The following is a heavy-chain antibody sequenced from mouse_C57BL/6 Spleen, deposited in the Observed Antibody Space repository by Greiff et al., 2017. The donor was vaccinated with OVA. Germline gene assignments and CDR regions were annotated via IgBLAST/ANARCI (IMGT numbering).Heavy chain of an antibody. Sequence: QVQLQQSGAELLKPGASVKLSCKATGYTFTGYWIEWVKQRPGHGLEWIGQILPGSGSTNYNEKFKGKATFTADTSSNTAYMQLSSLTTEDSAIYYCARETYYYGSSNFDYWGQGTTLTVSS. CDR3: ARETYYYGSSNFDY. V-gene: IGHV1-9*01. J-gene: IGHJ2*01. CDR1: GYTFTGYW. D-gene: IGHD1-1*01. CDR2: ILPGSGST.